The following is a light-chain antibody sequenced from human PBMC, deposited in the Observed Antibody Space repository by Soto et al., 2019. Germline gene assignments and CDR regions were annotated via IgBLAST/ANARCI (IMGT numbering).Light chain of an antibody. CDR2: WAS. CDR3: QQYYTTPLT. Sequence: DIVMTQSPDSLAVSLGERATINCKSSQSVLSGSNNKNCLAWYQQKPGQPPKLLIYWASTRESGVPDRFSGSGSGTDFTLTITSLQAEDVAVYYCQQYYTTPLTFGGGTKVEIK. CDR1: QSVLSGSNNKNC. J-gene: IGKJ4*01. V-gene: IGKV4-1*01.